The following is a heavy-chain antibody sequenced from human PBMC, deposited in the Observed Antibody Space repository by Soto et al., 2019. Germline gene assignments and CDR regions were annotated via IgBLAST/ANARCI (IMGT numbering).Heavy chain of an antibody. CDR2: ISGSGGST. CDR3: AKDIGSSGWHRDAFDI. CDR1: GFTFSSYA. J-gene: IGHJ3*02. D-gene: IGHD6-19*01. Sequence: GGSLRLSCAASGFTFSSYAMSWVRQAPGKGLEWVSAISGSGGSTYYADSVKGRFTISRDNSKNTLYLQMNSLRAEDTAVYYCAKDIGSSGWHRDAFDIWGQGTMVTVSS. V-gene: IGHV3-23*01.